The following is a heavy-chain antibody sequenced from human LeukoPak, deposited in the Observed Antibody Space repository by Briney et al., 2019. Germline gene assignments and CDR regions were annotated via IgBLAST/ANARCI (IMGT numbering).Heavy chain of an antibody. J-gene: IGHJ5*02. D-gene: IGHD6-19*01. CDR2: IRYDESNK. CDR1: GFIFSNYG. CDR3: ATMQWLEGVDWFDP. Sequence: GGSLRLSCAASGFIFSNYGMHWVRQAPGKGLEWVAFIRYDESNKFYADSVKGRFTISRDNSKNILFLQMNSLRAEDTAVYYCATMQWLEGVDWFDPWGQGTLVTASS. V-gene: IGHV3-30*02.